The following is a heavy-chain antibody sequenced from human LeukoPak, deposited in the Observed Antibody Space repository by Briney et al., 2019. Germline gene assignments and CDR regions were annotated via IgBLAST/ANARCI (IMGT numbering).Heavy chain of an antibody. CDR2: ISAYNGNT. D-gene: IGHD1-26*01. V-gene: IGHV1-18*01. CDR3: ARDLRVGATANFYFDY. J-gene: IGHJ4*02. CDR1: GYTFTSYG. Sequence: ASVKVSCKASGYTFTSYGISWVRQAPGQGLEWMGWISAYNGNTNYAQKLQGRVTITADTSTSTAYMELSSLRSGDSAVYYCARDLRVGATANFYFDYWGQGTLVTVSS.